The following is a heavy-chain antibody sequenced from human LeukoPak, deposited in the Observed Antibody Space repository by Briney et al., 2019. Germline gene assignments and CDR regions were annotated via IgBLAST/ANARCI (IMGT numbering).Heavy chain of an antibody. CDR3: ARNSAVATSRSWFDP. CDR2: AYYSGST. CDR1: DGSISNYY. V-gene: IGHV4-59*08. D-gene: IGHD6-19*01. J-gene: IGHJ5*02. Sequence: KPSETLSLTCSVFDGSISNYYWSWIRQPPGKGLEWIGYAYYSGSTTYNPSLESRVTISVDTSKNQLSLKLTAVTAADTAVYYCARNSAVATSRSWFDPWGQGTLVTVSS.